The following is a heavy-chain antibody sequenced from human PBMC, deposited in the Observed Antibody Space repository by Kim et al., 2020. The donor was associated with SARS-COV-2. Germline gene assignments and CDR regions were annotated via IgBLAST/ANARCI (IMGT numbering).Heavy chain of an antibody. Sequence: GGSLRLSCAASGFTFSDYEVNWVRQAPGKGLEWVSYISNSGTTIHYADSVKGRFTISRDNAKNSLYLQMNSLRTEDTAIYYCARRSSSSYYGMDVWGQGTTVTVSS. D-gene: IGHD6-6*01. CDR3: ARRSSSSYYGMDV. CDR2: ISNSGTTI. V-gene: IGHV3-48*03. CDR1: GFTFSDYE. J-gene: IGHJ6*02.